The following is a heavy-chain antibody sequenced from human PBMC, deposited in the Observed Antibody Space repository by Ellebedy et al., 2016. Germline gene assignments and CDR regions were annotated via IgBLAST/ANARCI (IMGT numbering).Heavy chain of an antibody. CDR3: ARDHVSGWALAY. CDR2: INQDGSQK. V-gene: IGHV3-7*01. D-gene: IGHD6-19*01. Sequence: GESLKISCAASGFTFSTFWMSWVRQAPGKGLEWLANINQDGSQKYYVDSVEGRFTISRDNAKNSLYLQMNSLRAEDTAVYYCARDHVSGWALAYWGQGNLVTVSS. J-gene: IGHJ4*02. CDR1: GFTFSTFW.